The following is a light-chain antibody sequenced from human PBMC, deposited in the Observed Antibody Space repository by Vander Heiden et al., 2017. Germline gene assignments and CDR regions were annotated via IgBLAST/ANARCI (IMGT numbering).Light chain of an antibody. Sequence: DIQMTQSPSSLSASVGDRVTITCRASQSISSYLNLYQQKPGKAPKILIYAASSLQSGVPSRFSGSGSGTDFTLTISSLQPEDFATYYCQQSYSTPLYTFGQGTKLEIK. CDR1: QSISSY. CDR2: AAS. V-gene: IGKV1-39*01. J-gene: IGKJ2*01. CDR3: QQSYSTPLYT.